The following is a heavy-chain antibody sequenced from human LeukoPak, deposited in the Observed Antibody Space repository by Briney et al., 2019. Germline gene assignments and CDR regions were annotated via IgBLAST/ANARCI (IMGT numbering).Heavy chain of an antibody. CDR2: ISNNGDNT. CDR3: VKDLWFGELLSSYFDY. Sequence: GGSLRLSCSASGFTFSSYAMHWVRQAPGKGLEYVSAISNNGDNTYYADSVKGRFTISRDNSKNTLYAQMSSLRVEDTAVYYCVKDLWFGELLSSYFDYWGQGTLVTVSS. J-gene: IGHJ4*02. V-gene: IGHV3-64*05. CDR1: GFTFSSYA. D-gene: IGHD3-10*01.